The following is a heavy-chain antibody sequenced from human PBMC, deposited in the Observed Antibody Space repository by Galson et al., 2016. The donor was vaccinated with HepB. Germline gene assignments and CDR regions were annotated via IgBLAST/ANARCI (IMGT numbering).Heavy chain of an antibody. V-gene: IGHV3-11*03. D-gene: IGHD3-16*01. CDR2: ISSGSGYT. CDR3: GKHGGFDY. Sequence: SLRLSCAASGFTFSDYYMSWIRQAPGKGQEWVSYISSGSGYTDYADSVKGRFTISRDNSKNTLYLYMNNLTAGDTAIYYCGKHGGFDYWGQGALVTVSS. CDR1: GFTFSDYY. J-gene: IGHJ4*02.